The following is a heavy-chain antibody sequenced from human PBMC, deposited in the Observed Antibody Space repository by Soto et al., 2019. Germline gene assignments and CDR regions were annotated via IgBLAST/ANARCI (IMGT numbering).Heavy chain of an antibody. CDR2: INTKTGGT. CDR1: GYSFTDYY. Sequence: QVHLVQSGAEVKKPGASVKVSCKASGYSFTDYYMHWVRQAPGQGLEWMGWINTKTGGTNYAQRVQGRVTMTGDTSINTAYMELSRLRSDDTAVYYCVRVGPTGWFEPWGQGTVVTVSS. CDR3: VRVGPTGWFEP. V-gene: IGHV1-2*02. J-gene: IGHJ5*02.